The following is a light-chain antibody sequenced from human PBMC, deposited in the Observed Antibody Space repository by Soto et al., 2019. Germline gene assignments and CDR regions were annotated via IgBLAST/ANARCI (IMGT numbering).Light chain of an antibody. CDR2: GAY. Sequence: EIVLTQSPGTLSLSPGERATLSCRASQSVSSSYLAWYQQKPGQAPRRLIYGAYSRATGIPDRFSGSGSGTDFTLTISRLEAEDFAVYYCQQYGSSPPLTFGGGTKVEIK. V-gene: IGKV3-20*01. J-gene: IGKJ4*02. CDR3: QQYGSSPPLT. CDR1: QSVSSSY.